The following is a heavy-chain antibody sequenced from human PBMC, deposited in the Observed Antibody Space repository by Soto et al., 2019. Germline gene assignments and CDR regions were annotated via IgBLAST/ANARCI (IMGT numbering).Heavy chain of an antibody. CDR2: ISSGGSTT. CDR1: GFTFSSFA. J-gene: IGHJ5*02. D-gene: IGHD2-2*02. V-gene: IGHV3-23*01. Sequence: EVQLLESGGGLVQPGGSLRVSCATSGFTFSSFAMSWVRQAPGKGLEWVSTISSGGSTTYYAESVKGRFTISRDNSKDTLYLQMKSLRAEDTAVYYCAKGYCTSTSCYNNWFDPWGQGTLVTVSS. CDR3: AKGYCTSTSCYNNWFDP.